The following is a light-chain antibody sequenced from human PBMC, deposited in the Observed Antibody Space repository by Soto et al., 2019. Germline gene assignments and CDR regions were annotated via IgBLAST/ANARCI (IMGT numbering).Light chain of an antibody. J-gene: IGLJ2*01. CDR1: SSDLGAGFD. V-gene: IGLV1-40*01. Sequence: QSVLTQPPSVSGAPVRRVTISCTGASSDLGAGFDVHWYQQLPGTAPKLLIYGSRNRPSGVPDRFSGSKSGTSASLAITGLQAEDEGDYYCQAYDSSLSGGVVFGAGTKVTVL. CDR2: GSR. CDR3: QAYDSSLSGGVV.